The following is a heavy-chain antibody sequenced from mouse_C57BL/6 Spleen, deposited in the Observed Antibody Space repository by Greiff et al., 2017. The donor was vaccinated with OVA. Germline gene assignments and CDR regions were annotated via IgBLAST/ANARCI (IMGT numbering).Heavy chain of an antibody. Sequence: EVQLVESEGGLVQPGSSMKLSCTASGFTFSDYYMAWVRQVPEKGLEWVANINYDGSSTYYLDSLKSRFIISRDNAKNILYLQMSSLKSEDTATYYCARGGWLYYDYDVVYAMDYWGQGTSVTVSS. CDR1: GFTFSDYY. J-gene: IGHJ4*01. CDR3: ARGGWLYYDYDVVYAMDY. CDR2: INYDGSST. V-gene: IGHV5-16*01. D-gene: IGHD2-4*01.